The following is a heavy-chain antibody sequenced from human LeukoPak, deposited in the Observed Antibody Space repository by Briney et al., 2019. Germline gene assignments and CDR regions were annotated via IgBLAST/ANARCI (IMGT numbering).Heavy chain of an antibody. CDR1: GGSISSYY. CDR2: IYYSGST. V-gene: IGHV4-59*01. J-gene: IGHJ6*03. D-gene: IGHD5-18*01. CDR3: ARTEESGYSYGYFGYYYMDV. Sequence: PSETLSLTCTVSGGSISSYYWSWIRQPPGKGLEYIGYIYYSGSTNYNPSLKSRVTISVDTSKNQFSLKLSSVTAADTAVYYCARTEESGYSYGYFGYYYMDVWGKGTTVTVSS.